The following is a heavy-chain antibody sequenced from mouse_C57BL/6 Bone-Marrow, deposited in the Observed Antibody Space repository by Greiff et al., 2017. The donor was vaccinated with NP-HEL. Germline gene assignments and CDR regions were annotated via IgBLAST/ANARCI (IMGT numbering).Heavy chain of an antibody. CDR1: GYAFSSSW. J-gene: IGHJ3*01. CDR3: ARGRRAWFAY. Sequence: VQLQQSGPELVKPGASVKISCKASGYAFSSSWMNWVKQRPGKGLEWIGRIYPGEGDTNYNGKFKGKATLTADKSSSTAYMQLSSLTSEDSAVYFWARGRRAWFAYWGQGTLVTVSA. CDR2: IYPGEGDT. V-gene: IGHV1-82*01.